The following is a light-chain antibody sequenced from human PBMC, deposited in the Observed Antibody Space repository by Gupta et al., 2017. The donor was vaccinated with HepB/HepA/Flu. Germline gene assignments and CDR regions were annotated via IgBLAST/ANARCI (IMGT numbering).Light chain of an antibody. Sequence: DVQLTQAPSSLSALVGVTVTITCRTSQTINEYLTWLQQRPGEAPKLLIYATSLLSPGVPSRFSGSGSGTNFTLTISSRQREDFAAYYCQQNYYCPPLFLGGGTKVEIK. J-gene: IGKJ4*01. CDR3: QQNYYCPPLF. CDR2: ATS. V-gene: IGKV1-39*01. CDR1: QTINEY.